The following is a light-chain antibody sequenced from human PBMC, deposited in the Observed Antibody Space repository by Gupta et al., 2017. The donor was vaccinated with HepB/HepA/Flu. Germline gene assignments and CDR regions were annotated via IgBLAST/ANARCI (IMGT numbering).Light chain of an antibody. Sequence: QSALTQPRSVSGSPGQTVTISCTGSASDIGDSLYVSWYQQHSGEPPRLIIFDVSQRPSGVPDRFSVSRTANTASLTISGLQPDDEAHYHCCAYSAKSFVFGMGT. CDR3: CAYSAKSFV. CDR2: DVS. V-gene: IGLV2-11*01. CDR1: ASDIGDSLY. J-gene: IGLJ1*01.